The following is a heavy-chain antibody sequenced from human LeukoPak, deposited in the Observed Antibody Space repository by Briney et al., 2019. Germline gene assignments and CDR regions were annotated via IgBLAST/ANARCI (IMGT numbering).Heavy chain of an antibody. D-gene: IGHD6-19*01. V-gene: IGHV3-23*01. J-gene: IGHJ6*03. CDR1: GFTFSSYG. CDR3: ARGGAVAGPNNYYYYMDV. CDR2: ISGSGDNT. Sequence: GGSLRLSCAASGFTFSSYGMSWVRQAPGMGLEWVSGISGSGDNTYYADSVKGRFTMSRDNSKNTLYLQMNSLRAEDTAVYYCARGGAVAGPNNYYYYMDVWGKGTTVTVSS.